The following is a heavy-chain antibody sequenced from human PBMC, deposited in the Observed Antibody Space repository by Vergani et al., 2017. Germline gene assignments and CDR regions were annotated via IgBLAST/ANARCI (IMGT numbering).Heavy chain of an antibody. V-gene: IGHV3-21*01. CDR2: ISSSSSYI. J-gene: IGHJ3*02. CDR1: GFTFSSYS. D-gene: IGHD1-26*01. Sequence: VQLVESGGGLVKPGGSLRLSCAASGFTFSSYSMNWVRQASGKGLEWVSSISSSSSYIYYADSVKGRFTISRDNAKNSLYLQMNSLRAEDTAVYYCARGIVGAVDAFDIWGQGTMVTVSS. CDR3: ARGIVGAVDAFDI.